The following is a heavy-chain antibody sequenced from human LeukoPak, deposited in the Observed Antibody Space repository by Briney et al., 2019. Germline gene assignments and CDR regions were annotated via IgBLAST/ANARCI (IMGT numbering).Heavy chain of an antibody. CDR2: ISSSSSYI. CDR1: GFTFSSYA. CDR3: ARDRLPAAGSFRWNWFDP. J-gene: IGHJ5*02. V-gene: IGHV3-21*01. D-gene: IGHD6-13*01. Sequence: GGSLRLSCAASGFTFSSYAMSWVRQAPGKGLEWVSSISSSSSYIYYADSVKGRFTISRDNAKNSLYLQMNSLRAEDTAVYYCARDRLPAAGSFRWNWFDPWGQGTLVTVSS.